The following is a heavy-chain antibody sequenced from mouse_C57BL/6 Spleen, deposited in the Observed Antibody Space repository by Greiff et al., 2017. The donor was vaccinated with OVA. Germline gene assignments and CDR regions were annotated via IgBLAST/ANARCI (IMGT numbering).Heavy chain of an antibody. D-gene: IGHD4-1*01. CDR2: IDPSDSYT. V-gene: IGHV1-69*01. Sequence: QVQLQQPGAELVMPGASVKLSCKASGYTFTSYWMHWVKQRPGHGLEWIGEIDPSDSYTNYNQKFKGKSTLTVDKSSSTAYMQLSSLTSEDSAVYYCALTGFYAMDYWGQGTSVTVSS. CDR1: GYTFTSYW. J-gene: IGHJ4*01. CDR3: ALTGFYAMDY.